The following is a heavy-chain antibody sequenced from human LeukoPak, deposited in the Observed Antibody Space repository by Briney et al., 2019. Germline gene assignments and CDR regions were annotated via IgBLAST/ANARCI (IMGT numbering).Heavy chain of an antibody. J-gene: IGHJ4*02. CDR3: ARGVSRWLRFPLDDY. CDR2: INHSGST. Sequence: PSETLSLTCAVYGGSFSGYYWSWIRQPPGKGPEWIGEINHSGSTNYNPSLKSRVTISVDTSKNQFSLKLSSVTAADTAVYYCARGVSRWLRFPLDDYWGQGTLVTVSS. V-gene: IGHV4-34*01. CDR1: GGSFSGYY. D-gene: IGHD5-12*01.